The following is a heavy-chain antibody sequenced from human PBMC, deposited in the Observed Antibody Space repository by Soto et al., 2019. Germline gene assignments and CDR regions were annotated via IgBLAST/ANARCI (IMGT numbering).Heavy chain of an antibody. CDR1: GYTFTNYD. CDR3: ARLYGGNWYFDY. Sequence: ASVKVSCKASGYTFTNYDINWVRQATGQGLEWMGWMNPNSGNTGYAQKFQGRVTMTRNTSISTAYMELSSLRSEDTAVYYCARLYGGNWYFDYWGQGTLVTVSS. V-gene: IGHV1-8*01. CDR2: MNPNSGNT. D-gene: IGHD2-15*01. J-gene: IGHJ4*02.